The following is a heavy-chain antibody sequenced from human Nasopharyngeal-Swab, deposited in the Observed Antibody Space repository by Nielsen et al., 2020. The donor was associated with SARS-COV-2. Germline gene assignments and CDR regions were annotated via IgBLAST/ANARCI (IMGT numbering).Heavy chain of an antibody. V-gene: IGHV4-30-4*01. J-gene: IGHJ4*02. CDR3: AREYYYGSGTYYFDY. Sequence: SETLSLTCTVSGGSISSGDYYWSWIRQPPGKGLEWIGYIYYSGSTYYNPSLKSRVIISVDTSKNQFSLKLSSVTAADTAVYYCAREYYYGSGTYYFDYWGQGTLVTVSS. CDR1: GGSISSGDYY. D-gene: IGHD3-10*01. CDR2: IYYSGST.